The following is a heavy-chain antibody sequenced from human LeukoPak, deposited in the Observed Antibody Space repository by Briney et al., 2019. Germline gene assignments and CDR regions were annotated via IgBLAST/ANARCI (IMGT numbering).Heavy chain of an antibody. CDR3: ARDRSQDYYYYYMDV. J-gene: IGHJ6*03. Sequence: SQTLSLTCTVSGGSISSGGYYWSWIRQHPGKGLEWIGYIYYSGSTYYNPSLKSRVTISVDTSKNQFSLKLSSVTAADTAAYYCARDRSQDYYYYYMDVWGKGTTVTVSS. V-gene: IGHV4-31*03. CDR2: IYYSGST. CDR1: GGSISSGGYY.